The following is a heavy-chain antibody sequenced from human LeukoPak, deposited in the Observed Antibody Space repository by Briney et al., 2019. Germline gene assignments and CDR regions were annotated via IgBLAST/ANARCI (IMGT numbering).Heavy chain of an antibody. CDR1: GFTFSSYE. Sequence: GSLRLSCAASGFTFSSYEMNWVRQPPGKGLEWIGEINHSGSTNYNPSLKSRVTISVDTSKNQFSLKLSSVTAADTAVYYCARQGRLWFGEYYMDVWGKGTTVTISS. V-gene: IGHV4-34*01. CDR3: ARQGRLWFGEYYMDV. J-gene: IGHJ6*03. CDR2: INHSGST. D-gene: IGHD3-10*01.